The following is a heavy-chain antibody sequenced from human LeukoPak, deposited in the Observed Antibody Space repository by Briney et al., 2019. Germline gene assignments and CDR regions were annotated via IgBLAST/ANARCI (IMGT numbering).Heavy chain of an antibody. D-gene: IGHD6-6*01. J-gene: IGHJ6*03. Sequence: GESLKISCKGSGYSFTSYWIGWVRQMPGKGLEWMGIIYPGDSDTRYSPSFQGQVTISADKSISTAYLQWSSLKASDTAMYYCARQYSSSSAPSDYYMDVWGKGTTVTVSS. CDR1: GYSFTSYW. CDR2: IYPGDSDT. V-gene: IGHV5-51*01. CDR3: ARQYSSSSAPSDYYMDV.